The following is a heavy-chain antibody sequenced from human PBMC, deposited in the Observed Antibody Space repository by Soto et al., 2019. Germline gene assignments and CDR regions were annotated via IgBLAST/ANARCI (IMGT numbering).Heavy chain of an antibody. V-gene: IGHV3-23*01. CDR3: AKAGVFGGYWHFDL. CDR1: GFTFSSYA. D-gene: IGHD3-10*01. CDR2: ISGSGGST. J-gene: IGHJ2*01. Sequence: EVQLLESGGGLVQPGGSLRLSCAASGFTFSSYAMSWVRQAPGKGLEWVSAISGSGGSTYYADSVKGRLTISIDNSKNTLYMQTNSLRSEDTTVYYCAKAGVFGGYWHFDLWGRGTLVTVSS.